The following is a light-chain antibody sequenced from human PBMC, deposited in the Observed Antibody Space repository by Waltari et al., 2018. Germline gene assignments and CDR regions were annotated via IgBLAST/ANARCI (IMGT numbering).Light chain of an antibody. CDR2: GTS. CDR3: QQYDGEVVT. V-gene: IGKV3-20*01. J-gene: IGKJ4*01. CDR1: QSVTSIS. Sequence: EIVLTQSPGTLSLSPGERATLSCRASQSVTSISLTWYQQKVGQATRLLIYGTSRRATGIPDRFSGSGSGTDFTLTISRLEPEDFAVYYCQQYDGEVVTFGGGTKVEI.